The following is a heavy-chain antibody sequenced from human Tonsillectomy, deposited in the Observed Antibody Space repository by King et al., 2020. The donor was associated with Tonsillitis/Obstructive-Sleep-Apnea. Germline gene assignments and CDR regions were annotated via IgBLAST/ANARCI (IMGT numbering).Heavy chain of an antibody. V-gene: IGHV4-39*01. CDR3: ARCYYYYYYMDV. CDR2: IYYSGRT. J-gene: IGHJ6*03. Sequence: LQLQESGPGLVKPSETLSLTCTVSVGSISSSSYYWGWIRQPPGKGLEWIGSIYYSGRTYYNPSLKSRVTISVDTSKNQFSLKLSSVTAADTAVYYCARCYYYYYYMDVWGKGTTVTVSS. CDR1: VGSISSSSYY.